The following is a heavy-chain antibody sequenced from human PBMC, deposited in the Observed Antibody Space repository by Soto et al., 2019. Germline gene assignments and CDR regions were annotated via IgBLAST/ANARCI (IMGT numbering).Heavy chain of an antibody. CDR3: ARESFYDSGGFHGFDY. J-gene: IGHJ4*02. CDR1: GGSMSSYY. D-gene: IGHD3-22*01. V-gene: IGHV4-59*01. CDR2: IYYSGST. Sequence: QVQLQESGPGLVKPSETLSLTCTVSGGSMSSYYWSWIRQAPGKGLEWIGYIYYSGSTNYNPSLKSRVTISVDTSKNQFSLKLSSVTAADTAVYYCARESFYDSGGFHGFDYWGQGTLVTVSS.